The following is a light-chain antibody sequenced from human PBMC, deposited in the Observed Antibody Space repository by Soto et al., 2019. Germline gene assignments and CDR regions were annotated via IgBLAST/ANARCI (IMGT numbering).Light chain of an antibody. CDR3: QSYDSSLSGVL. CDR1: SSNIGTSYD. CDR2: DNN. Sequence: QSVLTQPPSVSGAPGQRVTISCTGSSSNIGTSYDVHWYQQFPGTAPRLLIYDNNNRPSGVPDRFSRSKSGTSASLAITGLQVEDEADYYCQSYDSSLSGVLFGGGTKVTVL. J-gene: IGLJ2*01. V-gene: IGLV1-40*01.